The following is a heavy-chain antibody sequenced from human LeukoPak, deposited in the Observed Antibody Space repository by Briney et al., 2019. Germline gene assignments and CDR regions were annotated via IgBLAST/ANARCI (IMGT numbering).Heavy chain of an antibody. D-gene: IGHD6-19*01. Sequence: PGGSLRLPCAASGFTFSSYSMNWVRQAPGKGLEWVSSISSSSSYIYYADSVKGRFTISRDNAKNSLYLQMNCLRAEDTAVYYCARDVDIYQQWLVFFDYWGQGTLVTDSS. J-gene: IGHJ4*02. V-gene: IGHV3-21*01. CDR3: ARDVDIYQQWLVFFDY. CDR1: GFTFSSYS. CDR2: ISSSSSYI.